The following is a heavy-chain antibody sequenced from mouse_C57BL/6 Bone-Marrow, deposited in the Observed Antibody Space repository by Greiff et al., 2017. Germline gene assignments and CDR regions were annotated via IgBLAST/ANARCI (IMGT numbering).Heavy chain of an antibody. J-gene: IGHJ4*01. Sequence: EVQLVESGGGLVQPGGSLKLSCAASGFTFSDYGMAWVRQAPRTGPEWVAFISNLAYSIYYADTVTGRFTISRENAKNTLYLEMSRLRSEETAMYYCARQGHAMDYWGQGTSVTVSS. CDR2: ISNLAYSI. CDR3: ARQGHAMDY. CDR1: GFTFSDYG. V-gene: IGHV5-15*01.